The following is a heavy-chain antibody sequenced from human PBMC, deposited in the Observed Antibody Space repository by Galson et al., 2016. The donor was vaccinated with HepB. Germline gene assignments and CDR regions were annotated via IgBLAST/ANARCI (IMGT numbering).Heavy chain of an antibody. V-gene: IGHV3-23*01. J-gene: IGHJ6*03. CDR2: ISDSGGGT. Sequence: SLRLSCAASGITFSSYVMNWVRQAPGKGPEWVSVISDSGGGTTYADSVRGRFTISRDNSKNTLYLQMSGLRAEDTATYYCAKGTTTYYYFYMDVWGKGTTVTVSS. CDR1: GITFSSYV. D-gene: IGHD1-26*01. CDR3: AKGTTTYYYFYMDV.